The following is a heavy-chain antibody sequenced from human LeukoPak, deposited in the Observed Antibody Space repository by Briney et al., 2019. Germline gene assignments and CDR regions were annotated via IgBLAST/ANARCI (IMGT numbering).Heavy chain of an antibody. V-gene: IGHV1-8*01. CDR2: MNPNSGNT. J-gene: IGHJ5*02. CDR3: ARAQYYDFWSGYWGGFNWFDP. D-gene: IGHD3-3*01. Sequence: ASVKVSCKASGYTFTSYDINWVRQATGQGLGWMGWMNPNSGNTGYAQKFQGRVTMTRNTSISTAYMELSSLRSEDTAVYYCARAQYYDFWSGYWGGFNWFDPWGQGTLVTVSS. CDR1: GYTFTSYD.